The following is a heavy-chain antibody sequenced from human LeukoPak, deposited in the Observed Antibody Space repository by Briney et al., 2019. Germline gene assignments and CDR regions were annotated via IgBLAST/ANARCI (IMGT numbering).Heavy chain of an antibody. CDR1: GFTFSNYW. CDR2: ISGSGGST. Sequence: GGSLRLSCAASGFTFSNYWMHWVRQAPGKGLEWVSAISGSGGSTYYADSVKGRFTISRDNSKNTLYLQMNSLRAEDTAVYYCAKEKRPLRDGYNGIFDYWGQGTLVTVSS. D-gene: IGHD5-24*01. J-gene: IGHJ4*02. CDR3: AKEKRPLRDGYNGIFDY. V-gene: IGHV3-23*01.